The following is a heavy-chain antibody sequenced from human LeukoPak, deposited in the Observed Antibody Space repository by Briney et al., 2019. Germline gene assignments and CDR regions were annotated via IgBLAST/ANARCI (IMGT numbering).Heavy chain of an antibody. J-gene: IGHJ4*02. CDR1: GFKFSSYA. CDR2: ISYDGSKK. CDR3: AKAGSIKFDY. D-gene: IGHD1-26*01. Sequence: PGGSLRLSCAASGFKFSSYAIHWVRQAPGKGLEWVTIISYDGSKKYYADSVKGRFTISRDNSKNTLYLLMNSLRAEDTAVYYCAKAGSIKFDYWGQGTLVTVSS. V-gene: IGHV3-30*04.